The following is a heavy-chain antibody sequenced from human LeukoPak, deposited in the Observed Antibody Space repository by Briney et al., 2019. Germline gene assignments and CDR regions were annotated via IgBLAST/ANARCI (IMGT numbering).Heavy chain of an antibody. CDR1: GFTFSSYG. V-gene: IGHV3-33*08. CDR2: IWYDGSNK. Sequence: GGSLRLSCAASGFTFSSYGLHWVRQAPGKGLEWVAVIWYDGSNKYYADSVKGRFTISRDNSKNTLYLQMNSLRAEDTAVYYCARVNYGDYRIPYACDIWGQGTMVTVSS. J-gene: IGHJ3*02. D-gene: IGHD4-17*01. CDR3: ARVNYGDYRIPYACDI.